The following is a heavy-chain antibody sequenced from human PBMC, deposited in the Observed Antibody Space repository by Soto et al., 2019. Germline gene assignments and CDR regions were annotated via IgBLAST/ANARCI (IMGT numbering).Heavy chain of an antibody. J-gene: IGHJ4*02. CDR3: ATYTVGEGGRGY. CDR1: GGSMIGQH. Sequence: SQTLSLTCTVSGGSMIGQHWSWILQPPGKGLEWIGHHSDSTNYNPSLKSRITISTDTSKNQFSLKLSSVTAADTAVYYCATYTVGEGGRGYWGQGTLVTAPQ. V-gene: IGHV4-4*09. CDR2: HSDST. D-gene: IGHD3-16*01.